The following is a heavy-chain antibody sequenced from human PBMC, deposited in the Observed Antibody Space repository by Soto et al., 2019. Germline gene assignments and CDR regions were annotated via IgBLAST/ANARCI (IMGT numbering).Heavy chain of an antibody. V-gene: IGHV1-69*01. Sequence: QVQLVQSGAEVKKPGSSVKVSCNASGGTFTSYVISWVRQAPGQGPEWMGGIIPMFGTPDYAQRFQGRVTITADESTNTAYMELNSLRSEDTAFYYCAANAGTAMAYYFEDWGQGTLVTVST. CDR1: GGTFTSYV. CDR3: AANAGTAMAYYFED. CDR2: IIPMFGTP. J-gene: IGHJ4*02. D-gene: IGHD6-13*01.